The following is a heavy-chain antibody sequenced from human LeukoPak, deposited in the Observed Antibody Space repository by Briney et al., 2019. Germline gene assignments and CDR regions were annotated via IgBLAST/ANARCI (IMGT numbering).Heavy chain of an antibody. CDR2: IYYSGST. J-gene: IGHJ4*02. CDR3: AREGSRDFDY. Sequence: PSETLSLTCTVYGGSLSSSSYYWGWIRQPPGKGLEWIGSIYYSGSTYYNPSLKSRVTISVDTSKNQFSLKLSSVTAADTAVYFCAREGSRDFDYWGQGTLVTVSS. CDR1: GGSLSSSSYY. V-gene: IGHV4-39*02.